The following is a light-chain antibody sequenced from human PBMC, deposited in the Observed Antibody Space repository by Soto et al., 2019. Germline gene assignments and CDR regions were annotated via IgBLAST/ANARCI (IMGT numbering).Light chain of an antibody. J-gene: IGKJ1*01. CDR3: QKYNNAPRT. Sequence: DIQMTQSPSSLSASVGDTVTITCRASQGISNYLAWYQHKPGQVPNLLIYAASTLQSGVPSRFSGSVSGTVVTLNIICLRPEDVATYYCQKYNNAPRTLGQGTKVAI. V-gene: IGKV1-27*01. CDR2: AAS. CDR1: QGISNY.